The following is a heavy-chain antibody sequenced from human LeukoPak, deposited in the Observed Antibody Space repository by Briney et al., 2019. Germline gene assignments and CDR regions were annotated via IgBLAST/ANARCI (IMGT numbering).Heavy chain of an antibody. J-gene: IGHJ6*02. CDR1: GGTFSSYA. D-gene: IGHD6-6*01. CDR2: IIPIFGTA. CDR3: ARLPLRSIAVGYYGMDV. V-gene: IGHV1-69*13. Sequence: SVKVSCKASGGTFSSYAISWVRQAPGQGREWMGGIIPIFGTANYAQKFQGRVTITADESTSTAYMELGSLRSEDTAVYYCARLPLRSIAVGYYGMDVWGQGTTVTVSS.